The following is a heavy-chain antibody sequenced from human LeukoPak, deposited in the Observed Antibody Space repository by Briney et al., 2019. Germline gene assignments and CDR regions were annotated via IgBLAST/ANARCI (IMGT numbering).Heavy chain of an antibody. CDR1: GFTFSSYG. Sequence: PGMSLRLSCAASGFTFSSYGMHWVRQAPGKGLEWMAVISYDGINKYYADSVKGRFTISRDNSKSALFLQMNSLRPEDTAVYYCAKSSPTDYWGQGTLVTVSS. D-gene: IGHD1-26*01. CDR2: ISYDGINK. CDR3: AKSSPTDY. J-gene: IGHJ4*02. V-gene: IGHV3-30*18.